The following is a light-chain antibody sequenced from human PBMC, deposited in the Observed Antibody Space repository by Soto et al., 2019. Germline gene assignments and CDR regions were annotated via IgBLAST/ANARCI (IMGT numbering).Light chain of an antibody. Sequence: EIVLTQSPATLSLSPGESATLSCSASQSISTYLAWYQQKPGQAPRLLIYDASKRITGIPARFSGSGSGTDFTLTISSLEPEDFAVYYCQQRFNWPRTFGQGTKVEIK. CDR2: DAS. V-gene: IGKV3-11*01. CDR3: QQRFNWPRT. J-gene: IGKJ1*01. CDR1: QSISTY.